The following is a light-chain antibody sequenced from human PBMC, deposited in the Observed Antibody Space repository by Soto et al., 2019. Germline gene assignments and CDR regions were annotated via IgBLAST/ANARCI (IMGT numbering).Light chain of an antibody. J-gene: IGKJ1*01. Sequence: DIQMTQSPSTLSASVGDRVTITCRASQTISSWLAWYQQKPGKAPKLLIYDASSLESGVPSRFSGSGSGTEFTLTISSLQPDDFATYYCQQYNNYGTFGQGDQGGY. CDR1: QTISSW. CDR2: DAS. V-gene: IGKV1-5*01. CDR3: QQYNNYGT.